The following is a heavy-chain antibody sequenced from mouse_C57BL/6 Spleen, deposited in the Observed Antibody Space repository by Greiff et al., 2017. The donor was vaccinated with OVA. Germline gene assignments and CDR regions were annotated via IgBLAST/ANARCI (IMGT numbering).Heavy chain of an antibody. CDR3: ARHSSTFDY. D-gene: IGHD1-1*01. CDR1: GFTFSSYG. CDR2: ISSGSSYT. Sequence: EVQVVESGGDLVKPGGSLKLSCAASGFTFSSYGMSWVRPTPDKRLEWVATISSGSSYTYYPDSVKGRFTISRDNAKNTLYLQMSSLKSEDTAMYYCARHSSTFDYWGQGTTLTVSS. V-gene: IGHV5-6*01. J-gene: IGHJ2*01.